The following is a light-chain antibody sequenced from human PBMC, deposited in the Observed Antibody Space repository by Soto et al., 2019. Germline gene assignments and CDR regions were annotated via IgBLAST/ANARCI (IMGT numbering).Light chain of an antibody. CDR1: ASDIGGYTF. CDR2: DVN. CDR3: SENGGTNTYV. Sequence: QSALTQPPSASGSPGQSVAISCTGTASDIGGYTFVSWYQQHPGKAPKLLIYDVNKRPSGVPDRFSGSKSGNTASLTVSGLQAADEADYYCSENGGTNTYVFGTGTQLPVL. V-gene: IGLV2-8*01. J-gene: IGLJ1*01.